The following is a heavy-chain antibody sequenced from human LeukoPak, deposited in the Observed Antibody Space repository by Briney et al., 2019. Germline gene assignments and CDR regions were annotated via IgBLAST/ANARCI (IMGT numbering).Heavy chain of an antibody. J-gene: IGHJ4*02. CDR2: IRHDGSDE. D-gene: IGHD3-10*01. CDR3: ARDGFGSYFSLDS. CDR1: GFKFSDYY. V-gene: IGHV3-7*04. Sequence: GGSLRLSCVASGFKFSDYYMSWVRQAPGKGLEWVADIRHDGSDEYNVVSVKGRFTISRDNAKNSLFLQMNSLRAEDTAVYYCARDGFGSYFSLDSWGQGALVTVSS.